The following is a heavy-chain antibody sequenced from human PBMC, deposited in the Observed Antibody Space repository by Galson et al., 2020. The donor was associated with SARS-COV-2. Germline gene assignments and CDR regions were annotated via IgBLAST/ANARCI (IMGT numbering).Heavy chain of an antibody. CDR1: GFTFSSYA. V-gene: IGHV3-23*01. J-gene: IGHJ3*02. D-gene: IGHD5-12*01. Sequence: GESLKIPCAASGFTFSSYAMAWVRQAPGQGLEWVAAITGSGGSTYYADPVKGRFTISRDNAKNTVYPQMNSLRAEDTAVYYCAGGGSTLPDAFDIWGQGTMVTVSS. CDR3: AGGGSTLPDAFDI. CDR2: ITGSGGST.